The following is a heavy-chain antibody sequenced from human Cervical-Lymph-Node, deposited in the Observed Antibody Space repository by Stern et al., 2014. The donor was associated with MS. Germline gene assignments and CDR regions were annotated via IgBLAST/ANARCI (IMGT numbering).Heavy chain of an antibody. V-gene: IGHV3-21*01. J-gene: IGHJ4*02. Sequence: EMQLVESGGGLVKHGGSLRLSCAASGFTFSSYSMNWVRQAPGKGLEWVSSISSSSSYIYYADSVKGRFTISRDNAKNSLYLQMNSLRAEDTAVYYCARGVAVHLFDYWGQGTLVTVSS. D-gene: IGHD6-19*01. CDR2: ISSSSSYI. CDR1: GFTFSSYS. CDR3: ARGVAVHLFDY.